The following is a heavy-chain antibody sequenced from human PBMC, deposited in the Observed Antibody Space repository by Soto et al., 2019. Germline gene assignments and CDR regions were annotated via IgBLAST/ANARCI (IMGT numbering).Heavy chain of an antibody. Sequence: QLQLQESGPGLVKPSETLSLTCTVSGGSISSSSYYWGWIRQPPGKGLEWIGSIYYSGSTYYNPSLKIRVTISVDTSKNQFSLKLSSVTAADTAVYYCARLHIVVVVAATGRAFDIWGQGTMVTVSS. J-gene: IGHJ3*02. CDR2: IYYSGST. D-gene: IGHD2-15*01. CDR1: GGSISSSSYY. V-gene: IGHV4-39*01. CDR3: ARLHIVVVVAATGRAFDI.